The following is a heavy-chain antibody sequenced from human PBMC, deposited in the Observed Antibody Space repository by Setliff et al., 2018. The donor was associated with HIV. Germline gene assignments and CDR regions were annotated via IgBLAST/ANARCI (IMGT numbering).Heavy chain of an antibody. D-gene: IGHD3-22*01. J-gene: IGHJ4*02. CDR1: GYTLTGYY. CDR2: INPNSGGT. CDR3: ARDYYGSSGYPIATYYFDY. Sequence: ASVKVSCKASGYTLTGYYMHWVRQAPGQGLEWMGWINPNSGGTNFAQKFQGWVTMTRDTSISTAYMELSRLRSDDTAVYYCARDYYGSSGYPIATYYFDYWGQGTLVTVSS. V-gene: IGHV1-2*04.